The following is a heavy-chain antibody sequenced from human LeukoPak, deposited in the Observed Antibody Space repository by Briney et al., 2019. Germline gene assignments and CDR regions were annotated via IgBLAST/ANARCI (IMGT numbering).Heavy chain of an antibody. CDR2: IYTSGST. CDR3: AREEEPYGSGSYYKD. J-gene: IGHJ4*02. D-gene: IGHD3-10*01. V-gene: IGHV4-4*07. Sequence: PSETLSLTCSVSGGSISSYYWSWIRQPAGKGLEWIGRIYTSGSTNYNPSLKSRVTMSVDTSKNQFSLKLSSVTAADTAVYYCAREEEPYGSGSYYKDWGQGTLVTVSS. CDR1: GGSISSYY.